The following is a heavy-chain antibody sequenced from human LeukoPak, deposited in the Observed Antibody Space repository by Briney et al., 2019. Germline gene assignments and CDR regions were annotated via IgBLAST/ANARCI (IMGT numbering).Heavy chain of an antibody. Sequence: PGESLRLSCVASGFTLSNYGMHWVRQAPGKGLEWVAFMLPDGLNKYYADSVKGRVTISRDNSKKTLSLQVDGLRPEDTAVYFCANPAVSRGAFYLNYWGLGTLVTVSS. V-gene: IGHV3-30*02. D-gene: IGHD2/OR15-2a*01. CDR1: GFTLSNYG. J-gene: IGHJ4*02. CDR3: ANPAVSRGAFYLNY. CDR2: MLPDGLNK.